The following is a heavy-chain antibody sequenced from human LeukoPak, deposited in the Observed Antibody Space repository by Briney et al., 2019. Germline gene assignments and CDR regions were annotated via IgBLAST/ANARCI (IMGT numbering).Heavy chain of an antibody. Sequence: SETLSLTCTVSGGSISSYYWSWIRQPAGKGLEWIGRIYTSGSTNYNPSLKSRVTISVDTSKNQFSLKLSSVTAADTAVYYCARGSCSSTSCSNPIDYWGQGTLVTVSS. V-gene: IGHV4-4*07. CDR3: ARGSCSSTSCSNPIDY. J-gene: IGHJ4*02. CDR2: IYTSGST. D-gene: IGHD2-2*01. CDR1: GGSISSYY.